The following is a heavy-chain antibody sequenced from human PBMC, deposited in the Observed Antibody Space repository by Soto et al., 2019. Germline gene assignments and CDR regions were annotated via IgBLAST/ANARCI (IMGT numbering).Heavy chain of an antibody. CDR1: GFTFGDYW. CDR2: MTGDGRTT. V-gene: IGHV3-74*03. J-gene: IGHJ4*02. CDR3: ATAEVDY. Sequence: PGGSLRLSCAASGFTFGDYWMHWVRQPPGKGPEWVSRMTGDGRTTQYADSVKGRFTASRVNAKSTLYLQMNSLRAEDTAVYYCATAEVDYWGPGTLVTVSS.